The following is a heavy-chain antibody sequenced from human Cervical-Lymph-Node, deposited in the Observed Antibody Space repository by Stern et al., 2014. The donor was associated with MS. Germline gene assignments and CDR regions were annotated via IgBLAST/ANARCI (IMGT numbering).Heavy chain of an antibody. CDR2: ISAYNGNT. CDR1: GYTFTSYG. D-gene: IGHD3-9*01. J-gene: IGHJ4*02. CDR3: ARSWIDIFRTRGFDY. Sequence: QVQLVQSGAEVKKPGASVKVSCKASGYTFTSYGISWVRQPPGQGLEWMGWISAYNGNTNYAQKSQGSVPTTTDTSTHKAYMDPRSLRSDDTAVYYCARSWIDIFRTRGFDYWGQGTLVTVSS. V-gene: IGHV1-18*04.